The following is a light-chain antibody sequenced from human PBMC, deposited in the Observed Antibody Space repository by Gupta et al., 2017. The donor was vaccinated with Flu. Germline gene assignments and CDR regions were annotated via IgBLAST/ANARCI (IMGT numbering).Light chain of an antibody. Sequence: SYVLTPPPSVSVAPGHTAKITCGGNNIGSKSVHWYQQKPGQAPVLVVYDDSFRTSGIPERFSGSNSGNTATLTITRVEAGDEADYYCQVWDSSSDHVVFGGGTKLTVL. CDR2: DDS. J-gene: IGLJ2*01. CDR3: QVWDSSSDHVV. V-gene: IGLV3-21*02. CDR1: NIGSKS.